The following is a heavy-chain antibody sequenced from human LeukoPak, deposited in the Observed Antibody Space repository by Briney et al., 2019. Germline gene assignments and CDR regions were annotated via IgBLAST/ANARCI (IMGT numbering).Heavy chain of an antibody. J-gene: IGHJ4*02. V-gene: IGHV3-30-3*01. Sequence: PGRSLRLSCAASGFTFRNYAIHWVRQARGKGLEWVAVISYDGNNKYYADSVKSRFTISRDNSKNTLYLQMNSLRAEDTAVYYCARDGNNWNGYYLDYWGQGTLVTVSS. CDR2: ISYDGNNK. D-gene: IGHD1-1*01. CDR3: ARDGNNWNGYYLDY. CDR1: GFTFRNYA.